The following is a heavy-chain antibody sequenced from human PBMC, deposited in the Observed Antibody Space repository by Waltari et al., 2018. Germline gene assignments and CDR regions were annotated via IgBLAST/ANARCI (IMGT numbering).Heavy chain of an antibody. CDR1: GFTFSSYS. CDR2: ISSSSSTI. Sequence: EVQLVESGGGLVQPGGSLRLSCAASGFTFSSYSMNWVRQAPGKGLEWVSYISSSSSTIYYADSGKGRFTISRDNAKKSLYLQMNSLRAEDTAVYYCAREAVTTRSKYFQHWGQGTLVTGSS. D-gene: IGHD4-17*01. CDR3: AREAVTTRSKYFQH. J-gene: IGHJ1*01. V-gene: IGHV3-48*04.